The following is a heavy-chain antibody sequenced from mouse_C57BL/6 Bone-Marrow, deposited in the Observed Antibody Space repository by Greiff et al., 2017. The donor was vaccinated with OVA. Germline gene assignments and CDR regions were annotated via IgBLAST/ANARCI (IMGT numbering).Heavy chain of an antibody. CDR2: IHPNSGSN. J-gene: IGHJ4*01. CDR1: GYTFTSYW. CDR3: ARRGSYAMDY. V-gene: IGHV1-64*01. D-gene: IGHD3-2*02. Sequence: QVQLQQPGAELVKPGASVKLSCKASGYTFTSYWMHWVTQRPGQGLEWIGMIHPNSGSNNYNEKFKSQAPLTVDKSSSTAYMQLSSLTSEDSAVYYCARRGSYAMDYWGQGTSVTVSS.